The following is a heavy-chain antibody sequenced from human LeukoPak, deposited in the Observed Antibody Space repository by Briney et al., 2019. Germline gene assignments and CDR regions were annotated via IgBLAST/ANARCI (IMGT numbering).Heavy chain of an antibody. Sequence: ASVKVSCKASGYTFTSYGISWVRQAPGQGLEWMGRINPYNGNTNYAQKFQGRVTITADKSTSTAYMELTGLRSGDTAVYYCARDSSSTSCYSWLYYYYGMDVWGQGTTVTVSS. CDR1: GYTFTSYG. D-gene: IGHD2-2*01. J-gene: IGHJ6*02. CDR2: INPYNGNT. V-gene: IGHV1-18*01. CDR3: ARDSSSTSCYSWLYYYYGMDV.